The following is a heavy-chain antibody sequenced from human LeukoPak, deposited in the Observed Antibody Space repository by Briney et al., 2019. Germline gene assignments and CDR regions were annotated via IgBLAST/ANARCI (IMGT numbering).Heavy chain of an antibody. CDR1: GFTFSNYA. V-gene: IGHV3-23*01. CDR3: AKEGRDYGYFDY. J-gene: IGHJ4*02. CDR2: ISASGGST. D-gene: IGHD4-17*01. Sequence: GGSLRLSCAASGFTFSNYAMRWVRQAPGKGLEWVSSISASGGSTDYADSVKGRFTISRDNSKNTLYLQMNSLRAEDTAVYYCAKEGRDYGYFDYWGQGILVTVSS.